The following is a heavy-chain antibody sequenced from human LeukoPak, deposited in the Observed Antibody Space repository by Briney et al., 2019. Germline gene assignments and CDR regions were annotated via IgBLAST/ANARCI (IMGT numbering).Heavy chain of an antibody. V-gene: IGHV3-73*01. D-gene: IGHD2-8*01. CDR1: GFTFSNYG. CDR2: IRDKGYGHAT. CDR3: TTPNEGNWFDP. Sequence: TGGSLRLSCAASGFTFSNYGMHWVRQASGKGLEWVGRIRDKGYGHATAYAASVKGRFTLSRDDSKNTAYLQMNSLKTEDTALYYCTTPNEGNWFDPWGQGTLVTVSS. J-gene: IGHJ5*02.